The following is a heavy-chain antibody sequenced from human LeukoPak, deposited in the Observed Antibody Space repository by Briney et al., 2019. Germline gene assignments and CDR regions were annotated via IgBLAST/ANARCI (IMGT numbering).Heavy chain of an antibody. CDR1: GFTFDDYA. J-gene: IGHJ3*02. CDR3: AKDSSGWPNDAFDI. CDR2: ISGNSGSI. Sequence: SLRLSCAASGFTFDDYAMHWVRQAPGKGLEWVSGISGNSGSIGYADSVKGRFTISRDNAKNSLYLQMNSLRAEDTALYYCAKDSSGWPNDAFDIWGQGTMVTVS. D-gene: IGHD6-19*01. V-gene: IGHV3-9*01.